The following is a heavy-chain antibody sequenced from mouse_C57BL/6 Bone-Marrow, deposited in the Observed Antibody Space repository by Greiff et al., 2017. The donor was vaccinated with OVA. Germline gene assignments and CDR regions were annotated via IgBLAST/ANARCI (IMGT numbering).Heavy chain of an antibody. CDR3: TRRGSSYLAWFAY. V-gene: IGHV1-5*01. CDR2: IYPGNSDT. Sequence: VQLQQSGTVLARPGASVKMSCKTSGYTFTSYWMHWVKQRPGQGLEWIGAIYPGNSDTSYNQKFKGKAKLTAVTSASTAYMELSSLTKEDSAVYYCTRRGSSYLAWFAYWGQGTLVTVSA. J-gene: IGHJ3*01. CDR1: GYTFTSYW. D-gene: IGHD1-1*01.